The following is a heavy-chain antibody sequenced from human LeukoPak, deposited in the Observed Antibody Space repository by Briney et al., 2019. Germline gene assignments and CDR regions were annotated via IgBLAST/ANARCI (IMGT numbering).Heavy chain of an antibody. V-gene: IGHV4-30-2*01. Sequence: SQTLSLTCTVSGGSISSGGYYWSWIRQPPGKGLEWIGYIYHSGSTYYNPSLKSRVTISVDRSKNQFSLKLSSVTAADTAVYYCARDPRGYSSSWPYYFDYWGQGTLVTVSS. CDR1: GGSISSGGYY. CDR3: ARDPRGYSSSWPYYFDY. CDR2: IYHSGST. D-gene: IGHD6-13*01. J-gene: IGHJ4*02.